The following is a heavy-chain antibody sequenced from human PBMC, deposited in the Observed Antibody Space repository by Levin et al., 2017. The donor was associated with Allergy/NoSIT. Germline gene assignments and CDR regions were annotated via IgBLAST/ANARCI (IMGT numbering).Heavy chain of an antibody. J-gene: IGHJ2*01. V-gene: IGHV4-39*01. CDR3: ARSLDSSSWTYWYFDL. CDR1: GGSIRSSSYY. Sequence: SQTLSLPCTVSGGSIRSSSYYWGWIRQPPGKGLEWIGSIYYSGSTYYNPSLKSRVTISVDTSKNQFSLKLSSVTAADTAVYYCARSLDSSSWTYWYFDLWGRGTLVTVSS. D-gene: IGHD6-13*01. CDR2: IYYSGST.